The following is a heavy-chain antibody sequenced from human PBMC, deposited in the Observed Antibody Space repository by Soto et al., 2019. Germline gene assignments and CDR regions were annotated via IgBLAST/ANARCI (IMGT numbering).Heavy chain of an antibody. J-gene: IGHJ6*02. CDR2: ISYDGSNK. V-gene: IGHV3-30-3*01. D-gene: IGHD3-3*01. CDR1: GFTFSSYA. Sequence: GGSLRLSCAASGFTFSSYAMHWVRQAPGKGLEWVAVISYDGSNKYYADSVKGRFTISRDNSKNTLYLQMNSLRAEDTAVYYCARDRGGWSRVTLFGYGMDVWGQGTTVTVSS. CDR3: ARDRGGWSRVTLFGYGMDV.